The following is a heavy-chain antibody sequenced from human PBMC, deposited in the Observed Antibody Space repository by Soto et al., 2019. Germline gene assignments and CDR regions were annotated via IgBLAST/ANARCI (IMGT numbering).Heavy chain of an antibody. J-gene: IGHJ4*02. V-gene: IGHV4-59*01. D-gene: IGHD1-26*01. CDR3: ARGNVGVTYYFDD. CDR2: IYYSGST. Sequence: SETLSLTCTVSGGSISSYYWSWIRQPPGKGLEWIGYIYYSGSTNYNPSLKSRVTISVDTSKNQFSLKLSSVTAADTAVYYCARGNVGVTYYFDDWGQGTLVTVAS. CDR1: GGSISSYY.